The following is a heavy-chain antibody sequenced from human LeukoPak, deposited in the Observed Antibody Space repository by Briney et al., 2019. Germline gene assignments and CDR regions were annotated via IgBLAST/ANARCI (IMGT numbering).Heavy chain of an antibody. D-gene: IGHD2-2*02. J-gene: IGHJ4*02. V-gene: IGHV1-69*05. CDR1: GGTFSSYA. Sequence: SVKVSCKASGGTFSSYAISWVRQAPGQGLEWMGGIIPIFGTANYTQKFQGRVTITTDESTSTAYMELSSLRSEDTAVYYCARVNAVPAAIMGPLDYWGQGTLVTVSS. CDR3: ARVNAVPAAIMGPLDY. CDR2: IIPIFGTA.